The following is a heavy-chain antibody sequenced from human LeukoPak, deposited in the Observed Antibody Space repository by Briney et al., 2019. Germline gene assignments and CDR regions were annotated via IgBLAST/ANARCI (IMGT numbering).Heavy chain of an antibody. V-gene: IGHV3-7*01. Sequence: PGGSLRLSCAASGFTFSSYWMTWVRQAPGKGLEWVANIKEDGDEGFYVDSVKGRFTVSRDNSKNTLYLQMNSLRAEDTAVYYCARDHWYVVRETQGGYFDYWGQGTLVTVSS. CDR2: IKEDGDEG. D-gene: IGHD3-10*01. CDR1: GFTFSSYW. CDR3: ARDHWYVVRETQGGYFDY. J-gene: IGHJ4*02.